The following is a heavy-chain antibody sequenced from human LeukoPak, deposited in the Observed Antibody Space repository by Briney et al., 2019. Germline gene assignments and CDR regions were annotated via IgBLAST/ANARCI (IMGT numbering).Heavy chain of an antibody. CDR2: ISSSSSTI. D-gene: IGHD1-1*01. CDR1: GFTFSSYS. V-gene: IGHV3-48*01. Sequence: GGSLRLSCAASGFTFSSYSMNWVRQAPGKGLEWVSYISSSSSTIYYADSVKGRFTISRDNAKNSLYLQMNSLRAEDTAVYYCARASTIGSYGKFDYWGQGTLVTVSS. J-gene: IGHJ4*02. CDR3: ARASTIGSYGKFDY.